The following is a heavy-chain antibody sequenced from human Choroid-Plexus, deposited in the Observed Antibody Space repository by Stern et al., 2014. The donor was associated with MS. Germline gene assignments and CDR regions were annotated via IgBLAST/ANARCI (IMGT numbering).Heavy chain of an antibody. J-gene: IGHJ4*02. CDR3: AKDRQYLTFFFDF. Sequence: VQLVESGGGVVQPGRPLRLSCAASGFSFSSFGMHWVRQAPGKGLEGVALISYDGSKDYADSVKGRFAISRGNSKNTLYLQMNSLRAEDTAVYYCAKDRQYLTFFFDFWGQGSLVTVSS. CDR2: ISYDGSK. CDR1: GFSFSSFG. V-gene: IGHV3-30*18. D-gene: IGHD2/OR15-2a*01.